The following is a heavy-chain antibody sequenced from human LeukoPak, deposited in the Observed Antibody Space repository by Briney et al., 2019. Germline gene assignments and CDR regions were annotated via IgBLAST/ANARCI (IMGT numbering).Heavy chain of an antibody. V-gene: IGHV3-7*03. CDR1: GFTFSNYW. J-gene: IGHJ6*02. CDR2: IKQDGSDT. CDR3: ARDFSATAGLDV. Sequence: QTGGSLRLSCVDSGFTFSNYWMNWVRQAPGKGLEWLANIKQDGSDTHYVDSVKGRFTISRDNSKNSLYLQMNSLRADDTAVYYCARDFSATAGLDVWGQGTTVTVSS. D-gene: IGHD1-26*01.